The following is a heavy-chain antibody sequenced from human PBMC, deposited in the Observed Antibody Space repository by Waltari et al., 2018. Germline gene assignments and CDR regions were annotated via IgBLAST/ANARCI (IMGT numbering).Heavy chain of an antibody. CDR2: RKQDGREK. V-gene: IGHV3-7*01. J-gene: IGHJ4*02. CDR1: GFTLSSFW. D-gene: IGHD6-19*01. CDR3: ATSGWYCFDY. Sequence: EVQLVESGGGLVQPGGSLRLSCAASGFTLSSFWMNWVRQTPGKGLEWVAGRKQDGREKYYADSVKGRFTISRDNAKNSLYLQMNSLRAEDTAVYYCATSGWYCFDYWGQGTLVTVSS.